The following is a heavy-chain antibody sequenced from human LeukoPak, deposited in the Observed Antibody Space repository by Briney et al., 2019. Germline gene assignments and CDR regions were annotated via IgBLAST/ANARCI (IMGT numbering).Heavy chain of an antibody. J-gene: IGHJ4*02. CDR3: ARAPNDYGDALFDY. V-gene: IGHV1-69*05. CDR1: GGTFSSYA. Sequence: SVKVSCKASGGTFSSYAISWVRQAPGQGLEWMGGIIPIFGTANYAQKFQGRVTITTDESTSTAHMELSSLRSEDTAVYYCARAPNDYGDALFDYWGQGTLVTVSS. D-gene: IGHD4-17*01. CDR2: IIPIFGTA.